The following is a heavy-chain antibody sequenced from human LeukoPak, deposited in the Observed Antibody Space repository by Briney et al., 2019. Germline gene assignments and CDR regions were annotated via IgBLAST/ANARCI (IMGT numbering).Heavy chain of an antibody. V-gene: IGHV2-5*01. CDR1: GFSLSTSGVG. CDR2: IYWNDDK. Sequence: SGPTLVKPTQTLTLTCTFSGFSLSTSGVGVGWIRQPPGKALEWLALIYWNDDKRYSPSLKSRLTITKDTSKNQVVLTMTNMDPVDTATYYCARTYYDFWSGSQQNRFDPWGQGTLVTVSS. D-gene: IGHD3-3*01. J-gene: IGHJ5*02. CDR3: ARTYYDFWSGSQQNRFDP.